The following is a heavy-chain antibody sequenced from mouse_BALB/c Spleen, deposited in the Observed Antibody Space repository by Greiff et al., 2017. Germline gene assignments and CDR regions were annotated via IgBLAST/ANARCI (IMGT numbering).Heavy chain of an antibody. V-gene: IGHV3-2*02. Sequence: EVKLQESGPGLVKPSQSLSLTCTVTGYSITSDYAWNWIRQFPGNKLEWMGYISYSGSTSYNPSLKSRISITRDTSKNKFFLQLNSVTTEDTATYYCARSVYYFDYWGQGTTLTVSS. J-gene: IGHJ2*01. CDR3: ARSVYYFDY. CDR1: GYSITSDYA. CDR2: ISYSGST.